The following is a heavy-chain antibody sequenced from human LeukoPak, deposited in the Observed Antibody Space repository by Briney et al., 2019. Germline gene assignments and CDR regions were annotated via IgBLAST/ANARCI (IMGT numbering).Heavy chain of an antibody. J-gene: IGHJ3*02. CDR1: GFTFSSYS. CDR3: ASSDYDAFDI. CDR2: ISSSSSYI. D-gene: IGHD4-11*01. Sequence: GGSLRLSCAASGFTFSSYSMNWVRQAPGKGLEWVSSISSSSSYIYYADSVKGRFTIFRDNAKNSLYLQMNSLRAEDTAEYYCASSDYDAFDIWGQGTMVTVSS. V-gene: IGHV3-21*01.